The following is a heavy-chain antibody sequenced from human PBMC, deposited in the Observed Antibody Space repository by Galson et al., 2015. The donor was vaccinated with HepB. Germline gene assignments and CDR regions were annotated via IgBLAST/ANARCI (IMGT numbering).Heavy chain of an antibody. J-gene: IGHJ4*02. CDR3: ARARGYSYGPVDY. D-gene: IGHD5-18*01. V-gene: IGHV1-2*02. CDR2: INPNSGGT. CDR1: GYTFTGYY. Sequence: VKVSCKASGYTFTGYYMHWVRQAPGQGLEWMGWINPNSGGTNYAQKFQGRVTMTRDTSISTAYMELSRLRSDDTAVYYCARARGYSYGPVDYWGQGTLVTVSS.